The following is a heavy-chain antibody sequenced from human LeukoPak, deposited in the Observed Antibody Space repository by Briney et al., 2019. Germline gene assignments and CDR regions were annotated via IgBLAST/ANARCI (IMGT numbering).Heavy chain of an antibody. CDR3: ARHIDYGDYPDY. J-gene: IGHJ4*02. CDR1: GGSISSYY. V-gene: IGHV4-59*08. D-gene: IGHD4-17*01. CDR2: IYYSGST. Sequence: SETLSLTCTVSGGSISSYYWSWIRQPPGKGLEWIGYIYYSGSTNYNPSLKSRVTISVDTSENQFSLKLSSVTAADTAVYYCARHIDYGDYPDYWGQGTLVTVSS.